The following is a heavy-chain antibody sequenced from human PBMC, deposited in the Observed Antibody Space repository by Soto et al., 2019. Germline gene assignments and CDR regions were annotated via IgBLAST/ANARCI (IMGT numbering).Heavy chain of an antibody. CDR2: IQSGGTT. CDR1: GFTVSSKY. CDR3: ARDYVLCDGGSCYGVPMDA. Sequence: PGGSLRLSCAASGFTVSSKYMSWVRQAPGKGLEWVSLIQSGGTTYYADSAKCRFAISSDSSENTRNLQMDSLRPEDTAVYYCARDYVLCDGGSCYGVPMDAWGKGTTVTVCS. V-gene: IGHV3-66*01. J-gene: IGHJ6*03. D-gene: IGHD2-15*01.